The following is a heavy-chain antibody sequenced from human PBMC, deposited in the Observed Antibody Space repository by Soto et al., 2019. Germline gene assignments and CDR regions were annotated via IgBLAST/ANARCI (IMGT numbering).Heavy chain of an antibody. V-gene: IGHV3-23*01. Sequence: EVQLLESGGGLVQPGGSLRLSCAASGFTVNVYPMAWVRQAPGKGLEWVSSIGDSGGVTYDADSVKGRFTISRDNSQNTLFLQMNILRAEDTAVYYCAKYIVDFASGICTRCFDLWGRGTLVTVSS. J-gene: IGHJ2*01. CDR1: GFTVNVYP. D-gene: IGHD2-21*01. CDR2: IGDSGGVT. CDR3: AKYIVDFASGICTRCFDL.